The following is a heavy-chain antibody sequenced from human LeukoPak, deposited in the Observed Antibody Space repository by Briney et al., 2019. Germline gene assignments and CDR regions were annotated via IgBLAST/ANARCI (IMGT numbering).Heavy chain of an antibody. V-gene: IGHV5-10-1*01. Sequence: GESLKISCKGSGYSFTGYWISWVRQMPGKGLEWMGRIDPSDSYTNYSPSFQGHVTISADKSISTAYLQWSSLKASDTAMYYCARTYYYDSSGLVPGYWGQGTLVTVSS. CDR2: IDPSDSYT. D-gene: IGHD3-22*01. CDR1: GYSFTGYW. CDR3: ARTYYYDSSGLVPGY. J-gene: IGHJ4*02.